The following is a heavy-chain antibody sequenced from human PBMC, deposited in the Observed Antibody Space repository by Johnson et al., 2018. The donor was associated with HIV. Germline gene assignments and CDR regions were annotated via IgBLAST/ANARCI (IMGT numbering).Heavy chain of an antibody. CDR2: ISYDGSNK. D-gene: IGHD3-22*01. CDR3: ARATYYDSRDDAFDI. V-gene: IGHV3-30*04. CDR1: GFTFSSYA. Sequence: QVQLVESGGGLVQPGRSLRLSCAASGFTFSSYAMHWVRQAPGKGLEWVAVISYDGSNKYYADSVKGRFTISRDNSKNTLYLQMNSLRAEDTAVYYCARATYYDSRDDAFDIWGQGTMVTVSS. J-gene: IGHJ3*02.